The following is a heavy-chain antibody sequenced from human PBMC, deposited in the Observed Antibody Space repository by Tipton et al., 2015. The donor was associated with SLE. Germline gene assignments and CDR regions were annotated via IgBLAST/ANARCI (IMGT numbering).Heavy chain of an antibody. J-gene: IGHJ4*02. CDR3: ARERYCSGASCYAPDY. D-gene: IGHD2-2*01. Sequence: LRLSCTVSGGSISSYYWSWIRQPPGKGLEWIGYIYYSGSTNYNPSLKSRVTISVDTSKNQFSLKLKSVTAADSAVYYCARERYCSGASCYAPDYWGQGTLVTVSS. V-gene: IGHV4-59*01. CDR2: IYYSGST. CDR1: GGSISSYY.